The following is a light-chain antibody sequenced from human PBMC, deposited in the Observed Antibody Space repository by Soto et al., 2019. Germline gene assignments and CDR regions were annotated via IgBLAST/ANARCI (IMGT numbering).Light chain of an antibody. J-gene: IGKJ1*01. CDR3: QQYNNWPRT. Sequence: EIVMTQSPTSLSVSPGEIAILSFSASQTVGRNLAWYQQKPGQAPRLLIHTASTRAPGIPARFSGSGSGTEFTLTVSSLQSEDFAIYYCQQYNNWPRTFGLGTKVDIK. CDR1: QTVGRN. CDR2: TAS. V-gene: IGKV3-15*01.